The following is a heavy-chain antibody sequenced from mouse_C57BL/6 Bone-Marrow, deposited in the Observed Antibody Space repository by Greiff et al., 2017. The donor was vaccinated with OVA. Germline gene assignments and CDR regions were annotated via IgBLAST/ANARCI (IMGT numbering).Heavy chain of an antibody. V-gene: IGHV1-76*01. CDR3: ARSETLRGSSFLDWYFDV. J-gene: IGHJ1*03. Sequence: VQLLQSGAELVRPGASVKLSCKASGYTFTDYYINWVKQRPGQGLEWIARIYPGSGTTYYNEKFKGKATLTADKSSSTAYMQLSSLTSEDSAVSFCARSETLRGSSFLDWYFDVWGKGTTVTVSS. CDR2: IYPGSGTT. D-gene: IGHD1-1*01. CDR1: GYTFTDYY.